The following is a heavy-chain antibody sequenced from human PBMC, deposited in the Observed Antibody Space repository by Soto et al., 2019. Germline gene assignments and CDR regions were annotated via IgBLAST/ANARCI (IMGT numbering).Heavy chain of an antibody. CDR1: GGFVSSGSYY. CDR2: MSHSGGT. V-gene: IGHV4-61*01. CDR3: ARVERGTATTVVDAFDI. Sequence: SETLSLTCAVYGGFVSSGSYYWSWVRQPPGKGLEWIGEMSHSGGTHFNPSLKSRVTISVDTSKNQFSLKMSSVTAADTALYYCARVERGTATTVVDAFDIWGPGTMVTVSS. D-gene: IGHD1-1*01. J-gene: IGHJ3*02.